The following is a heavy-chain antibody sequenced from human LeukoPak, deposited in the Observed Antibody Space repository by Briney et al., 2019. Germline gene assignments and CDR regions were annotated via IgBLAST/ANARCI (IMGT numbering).Heavy chain of an antibody. Sequence: SETLSLTCAVYGGCFSGYYWSWIRQPPGKGLEWIGEINHSGSTNYNPSLKSRVTISVDTSKNQFSLKLSSVTAADTAVYYCARGRSGWYAYYYYYGMDVWGQGTTVTVSS. D-gene: IGHD6-19*01. J-gene: IGHJ6*02. CDR2: INHSGST. CDR3: ARGRSGWYAYYYYYGMDV. V-gene: IGHV4-34*01. CDR1: GGCFSGYY.